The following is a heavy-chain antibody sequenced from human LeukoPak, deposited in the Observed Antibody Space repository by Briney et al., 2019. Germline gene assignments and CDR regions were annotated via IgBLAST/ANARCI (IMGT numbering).Heavy chain of an antibody. CDR1: GSTFSSYA. V-gene: IGHV3-23*01. D-gene: IGHD3-22*01. J-gene: IGHJ6*02. CDR3: ANDYYDSSGYSPSYYYYGMDV. Sequence: GGSLRLSCAASGSTFSSYAMSWVRQAPGKGLEWASAISGSGGSTYYADSVKGRFTISRDNSKNTLYLQMNSLRAEDTAVYYCANDYYDSSGYSPSYYYYGMDVWGQGTTVTVSS. CDR2: ISGSGGST.